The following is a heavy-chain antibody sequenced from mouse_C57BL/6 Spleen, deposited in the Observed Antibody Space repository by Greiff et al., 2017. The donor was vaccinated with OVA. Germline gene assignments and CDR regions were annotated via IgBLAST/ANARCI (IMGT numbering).Heavy chain of an antibody. V-gene: IGHV3-6*01. CDR1: GYSITSGYY. CDR3: AREGSFYYGNFDY. J-gene: IGHJ2*01. D-gene: IGHD2-1*01. Sequence: EVKLMESGPGLVKPSQSLSLTCSVTGYSITSGYYWNWIRQFPGNKLEWMGYISYDGSNNYNPSLKNRISITRDTSKNQFFLKLNSVTTEDTATYYCAREGSFYYGNFDYWGQGTTLTVSS. CDR2: ISYDGSN.